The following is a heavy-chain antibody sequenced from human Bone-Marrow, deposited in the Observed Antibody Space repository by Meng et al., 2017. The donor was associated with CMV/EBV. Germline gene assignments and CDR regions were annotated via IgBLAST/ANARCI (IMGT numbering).Heavy chain of an antibody. J-gene: IGHJ4*02. CDR2: INSDGSST. Sequence: GGSLRLSCAASGFTFSNYWMHWVRQAPGKGLVWVSRINSDGSSTIYADSVKGRFTISRDNAKNTLYLQMNSLRAEDTAVYYCARVSCSSTSCYFDYWGQGTLVTVSS. V-gene: IGHV3-74*01. D-gene: IGHD2-2*01. CDR3: ARVSCSSTSCYFDY. CDR1: GFTFSNYW.